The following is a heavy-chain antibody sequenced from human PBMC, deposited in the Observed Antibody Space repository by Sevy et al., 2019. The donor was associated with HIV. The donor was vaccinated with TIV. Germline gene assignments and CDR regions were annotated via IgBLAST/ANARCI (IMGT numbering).Heavy chain of an antibody. D-gene: IGHD3-3*01. J-gene: IGHJ4*02. CDR1: GFTFSSYS. CDR2: ISSSSSYI. Sequence: GGSLRLSCAASGFTFSSYSMNWVRQAPGKGLEWVSSISSSSSYIYYADSVKGRFTISRDNAKNSLYLQMNSLRAEDTAVYYCARERSDWIRFLKTCYFDYWGQGTLVTVSS. CDR3: ARERSDWIRFLKTCYFDY. V-gene: IGHV3-21*01.